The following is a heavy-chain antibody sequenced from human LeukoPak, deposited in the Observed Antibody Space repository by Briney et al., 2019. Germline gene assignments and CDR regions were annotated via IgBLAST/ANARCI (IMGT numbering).Heavy chain of an antibody. V-gene: IGHV1-69*04. CDR2: IIPILGIA. D-gene: IGHD4-23*01. Sequence: GASVKVSCKASGGTFSSYAISWVRQAPGQGLEWMGRIIPILGIANYAQKFQGRVTITADKSTSTAYMELSSLRSEDTAVYYCARLDFYGGNRVFDYWGQGTLVTVSS. CDR1: GGTFSSYA. CDR3: ARLDFYGGNRVFDY. J-gene: IGHJ4*02.